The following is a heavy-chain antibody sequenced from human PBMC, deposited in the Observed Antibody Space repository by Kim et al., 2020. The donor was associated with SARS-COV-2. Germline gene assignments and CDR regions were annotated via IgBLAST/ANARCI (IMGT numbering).Heavy chain of an antibody. CDR3: ARATMITFGGVIDHFDY. J-gene: IGHJ4*02. V-gene: IGHV4-31*02. D-gene: IGHD3-16*02. Sequence: LKSRVTMSADTSKNQFSLKLSSVTAADTAVYYCARATMITFGGVIDHFDYWGQGTLVTVSS.